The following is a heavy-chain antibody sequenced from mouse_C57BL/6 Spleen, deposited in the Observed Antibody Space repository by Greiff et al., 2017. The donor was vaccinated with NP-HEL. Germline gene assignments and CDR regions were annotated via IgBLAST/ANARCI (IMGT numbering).Heavy chain of an antibody. CDR1: GFTFSSYA. CDR3: AREDYYGSSGYAMDY. D-gene: IGHD1-1*01. J-gene: IGHJ4*01. V-gene: IGHV5-4*01. CDR2: ISDGGSYT. Sequence: EVKLVESGGGLVKPGGSLKLSCAASGFTFSSYAMSWVRQTPEKRLEWVATISDGGSYTYYPDNVKGRFTISRDNAKNNLYLQMSHLKSEDTALYYCAREDYYGSSGYAMDYWGQGTSVTVSS.